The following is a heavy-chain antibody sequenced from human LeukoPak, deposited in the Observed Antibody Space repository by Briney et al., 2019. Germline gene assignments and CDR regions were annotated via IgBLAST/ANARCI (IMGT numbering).Heavy chain of an antibody. CDR1: GYTLTELS. V-gene: IGHV1-24*01. CDR2: FDPEDGET. J-gene: IGHJ4*02. CDR3: ATQGSSSWYFDY. Sequence: ASVKVSCKVSGYTLTELSMHWVRPAPGKGLEWMGGFDPEDGETIYAQKFQGRVTMTEDTSTDTAYMELSSLRSEDTAVYYCATQGSSSWYFDYWGQGTLVTVSS. D-gene: IGHD6-13*01.